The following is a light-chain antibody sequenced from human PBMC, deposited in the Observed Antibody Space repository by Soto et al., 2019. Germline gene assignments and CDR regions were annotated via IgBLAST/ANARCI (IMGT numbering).Light chain of an antibody. CDR2: GAS. CDR1: QSVSSSY. V-gene: IGKV3-20*01. CDR3: QQYGSSTHT. Sequence: EIVLTQSPGTLSLSPGERATLSCRASQSVSSSYLAWYQQKPGQAPRLXIYGASSRETGIRDRFSGSGAGTEFTRTISRLEPEDFAVDYCQQYGSSTHTFGGGTKVDIK. J-gene: IGKJ4*01.